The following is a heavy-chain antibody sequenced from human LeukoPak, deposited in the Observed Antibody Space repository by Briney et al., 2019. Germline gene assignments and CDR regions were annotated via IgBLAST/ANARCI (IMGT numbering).Heavy chain of an antibody. CDR2: ISSNGGST. D-gene: IGHD1-14*01. CDR1: GFVFNSHS. J-gene: IGHJ4*02. Sequence: GGSLRLSCAASGFVFNSHSMHRVRQAPGKGLECVSAISSNGGSTYYANSVKGRFTISRDNSKNTLYLQMGSLRAEDTALYYCAREEPAGSTDYWGQGTLVTVSS. V-gene: IGHV3-64*01. CDR3: AREEPAGSTDY.